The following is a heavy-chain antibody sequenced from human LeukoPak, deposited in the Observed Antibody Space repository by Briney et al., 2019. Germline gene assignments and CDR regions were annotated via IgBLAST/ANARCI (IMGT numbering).Heavy chain of an antibody. CDR2: IKQDGSEK. CDR3: AKDGSSWYGVDYYYYMDV. J-gene: IGHJ6*03. Sequence: GGSLRLSCAASGFTFSSYWMSWVRQAPGKGLEWVANIKQDGSEKYYVDSVKGRFTISRDNAKNSLYLQMNSLRAEDTAVYYCAKDGSSWYGVDYYYYMDVWGKGTTVTISS. V-gene: IGHV3-7*01. CDR1: GFTFSSYW. D-gene: IGHD6-13*01.